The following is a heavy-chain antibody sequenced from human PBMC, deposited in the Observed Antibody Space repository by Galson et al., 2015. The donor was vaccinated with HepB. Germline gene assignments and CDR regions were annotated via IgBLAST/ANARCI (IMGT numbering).Heavy chain of an antibody. CDR2: IYHSGST. V-gene: IGHV4-30-2*01. D-gene: IGHD2-15*01. CDR1: GGSISSGGYS. J-gene: IGHJ4*02. Sequence: TLSLTCAVSGGSISSGGYSWSWIRQPPGKGLEWIGYIYHSGSTYYNPSLKSRVTISVDRSKNQFSLKLSSVTAADTAVYYCARGPTKGGTWDYWGQGTLVPVSS. CDR3: ARGPTKGGTWDY.